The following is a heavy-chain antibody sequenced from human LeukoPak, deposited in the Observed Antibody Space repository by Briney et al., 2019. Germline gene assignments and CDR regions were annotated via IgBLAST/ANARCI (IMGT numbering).Heavy chain of an antibody. CDR3: ARDRDPYYYDSSGYYPYDY. J-gene: IGHJ4*02. D-gene: IGHD3-22*01. CDR2: INPNSGGT. Sequence: ASVKVSCKASGYTFTGYYMHWVRQAPGQGLEWMGWINPNSGGTNYAQKFQGRVTTTRDTSISTAYMELSRLRSDDTAVYYCARDRDPYYYDSSGYYPYDYWGQGTLVTVSS. CDR1: GYTFTGYY. V-gene: IGHV1-2*02.